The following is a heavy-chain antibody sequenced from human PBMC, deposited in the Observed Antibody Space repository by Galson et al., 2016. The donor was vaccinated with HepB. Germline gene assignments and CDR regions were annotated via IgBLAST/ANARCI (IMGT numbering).Heavy chain of an antibody. J-gene: IGHJ4*02. D-gene: IGHD3-10*01. Sequence: SLRLSCAASGFTFSDYYMSWIRQAPGKGLEWVAYISGSGSTKDYADSVKGRFTISRDNAKNSLYLQMNGLRAVDTAVYYCARDRGTGRSPKGIWWGQGTLVTVSS. V-gene: IGHV3-11*01. CDR1: GFTFSDYY. CDR2: ISGSGSTK. CDR3: ARDRGTGRSPKGIW.